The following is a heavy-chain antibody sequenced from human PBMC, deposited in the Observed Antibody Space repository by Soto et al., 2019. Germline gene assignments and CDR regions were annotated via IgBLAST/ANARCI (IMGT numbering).Heavy chain of an antibody. J-gene: IGHJ6*02. V-gene: IGHV3-30*18. CDR2: ISYDGSNK. CDR3: AKDEGSYGFYYYYGMDV. Sequence: PGGSLRLSCAASGFTFSSYGMHWVRQAPGKGLEWVAVISYDGSNKYYADSVKGRFTISRDNSKNTLYLQMNSLRAEDTAVYYCAKDEGSYGFYYYYGMDVWGQGTTVTVSS. CDR1: GFTFSSYG. D-gene: IGHD5-18*01.